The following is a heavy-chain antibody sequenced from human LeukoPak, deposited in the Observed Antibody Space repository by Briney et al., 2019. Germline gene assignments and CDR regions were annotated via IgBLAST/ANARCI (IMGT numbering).Heavy chain of an antibody. CDR3: AREGSMVRGVIILTY. J-gene: IGHJ4*02. CDR2: IYTSGST. Sequence: SEALSLTCTVSGGSISSGSYYWSWIRQPAGKGLEWIGRIYTSGSTNYNPSLKSRVTISVDTSKNQFSLKLSSVTAADTAVYYCAREGSMVRGVIILTYWGQGTLVTVSS. D-gene: IGHD3-10*01. CDR1: GGSISSGSYY. V-gene: IGHV4-61*02.